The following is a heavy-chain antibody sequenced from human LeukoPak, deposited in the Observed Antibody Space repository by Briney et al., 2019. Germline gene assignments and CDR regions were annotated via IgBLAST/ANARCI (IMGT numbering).Heavy chain of an antibody. Sequence: PSETLSLTCTVSGGSINNYYWSWIRQPPGKGLEYIGYIYYSGSANYNPSLKSRVTISVDPSKNQFSLKLSSVTAADTAVYYCARGRMVRGVIYWYFDLWGRGTLVTVSS. D-gene: IGHD3-10*01. CDR3: ARGRMVRGVIYWYFDL. CDR2: IYYSGSA. V-gene: IGHV4-59*12. CDR1: GGSINNYY. J-gene: IGHJ2*01.